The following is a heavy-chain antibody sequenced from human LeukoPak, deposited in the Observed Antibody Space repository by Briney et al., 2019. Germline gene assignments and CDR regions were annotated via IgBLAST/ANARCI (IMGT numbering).Heavy chain of an antibody. D-gene: IGHD1-26*01. CDR3: ARPLVGANEVWAFDY. V-gene: IGHV3-30-3*01. Sequence: TGGSLRLSCAASGFTFSSYAMHWVRQAPGKGLEWVAVISYDGSNKYYADSVKGRFTISRDNSKNTLYLQMKSLRAEDTAVYYCARPLVGANEVWAFDYWGQGTLVTVSS. J-gene: IGHJ4*02. CDR2: ISYDGSNK. CDR1: GFTFSSYA.